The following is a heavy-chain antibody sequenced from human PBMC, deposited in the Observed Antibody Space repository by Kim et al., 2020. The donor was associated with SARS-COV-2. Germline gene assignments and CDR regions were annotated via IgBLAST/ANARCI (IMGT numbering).Heavy chain of an antibody. CDR3: ASGSVLRFPFGTFDP. CDR2: INAGNGNT. CDR1: GYTFTSYA. V-gene: IGHV1-3*01. J-gene: IGHJ5*02. D-gene: IGHD3-3*01. Sequence: ASVKVSCKASGYTFTSYAMHWVRQAPGQRLELMGWINAGNGNTKYSQKFQGRVTITRDTSASTAYMELSSLRSEDTAVYYCASGSVLRFPFGTFDPWGQGTLVTVSS.